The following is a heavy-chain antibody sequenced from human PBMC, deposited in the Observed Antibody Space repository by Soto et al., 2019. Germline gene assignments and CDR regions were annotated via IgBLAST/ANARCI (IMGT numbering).Heavy chain of an antibody. CDR1: GFSFDDYT. D-gene: IGHD6-6*01. Sequence: VSLRLSCAASGFSFDDYTMHWVRQAPGKGLEWVSLINWDGVTTYYADSVKGRFTISRDNTKNSLYLQMNSLRAEDTALYYCAKESYSSSTNWFDPWGQGTLVTVSS. J-gene: IGHJ5*02. V-gene: IGHV3-43*01. CDR3: AKESYSSSTNWFDP. CDR2: INWDGVTT.